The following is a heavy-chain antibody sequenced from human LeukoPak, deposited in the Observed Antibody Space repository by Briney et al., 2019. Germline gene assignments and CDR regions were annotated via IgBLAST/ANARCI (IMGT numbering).Heavy chain of an antibody. CDR3: ARGPPPMFRGLIRRFENDS. CDR1: GGSFSGYY. Sequence: SETLSLTCAVSGGSFSGYYWTWIRQPPGKGLEWIGEIDNSGRTNYNPSLKSRLTISVDTSKDQFSLRLSSVTAADSAVYYCARGPPPMFRGLIRRFENDSWGQGTLVTVSS. D-gene: IGHD3-10*01. J-gene: IGHJ4*02. CDR2: IDNSGRT. V-gene: IGHV4-34*01.